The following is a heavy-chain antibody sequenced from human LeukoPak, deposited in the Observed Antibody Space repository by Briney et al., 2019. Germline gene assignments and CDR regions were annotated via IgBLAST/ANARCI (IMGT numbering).Heavy chain of an antibody. Sequence: GGSLRLSCAAPGFSLSNAWMSWVRQAPGKGLEWVAVIWYDGSNKYYADSVKGRFTISRDNSKNTLYLQMNSLRAEDTAVYYCAKDTPVGYFDYWGQGTLVTVSS. CDR2: IWYDGSNK. V-gene: IGHV3-33*06. J-gene: IGHJ4*02. CDR3: AKDTPVGYFDY. CDR1: GFSLSNAW. D-gene: IGHD1-26*01.